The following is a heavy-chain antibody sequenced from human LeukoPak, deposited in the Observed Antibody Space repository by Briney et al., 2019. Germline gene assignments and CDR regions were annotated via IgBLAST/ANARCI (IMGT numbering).Heavy chain of an antibody. Sequence: ASVKVSCKASGYTFTSYYMHWVRQAPGQGLEWMGIINPSGGSTSYAQKFQGGVTMTRDTSMSTVYMELSSLRSEDTAVYYCAREGDSRYYFDYWGQGTLVTVSS. V-gene: IGHV1-46*03. J-gene: IGHJ4*02. CDR3: AREGDSRYYFDY. CDR2: INPSGGST. D-gene: IGHD3-22*01. CDR1: GYTFTSYY.